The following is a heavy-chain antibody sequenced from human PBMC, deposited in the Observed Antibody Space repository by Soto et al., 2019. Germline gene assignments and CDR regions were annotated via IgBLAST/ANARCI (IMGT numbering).Heavy chain of an antibody. CDR3: AKAPNWSGYLDY. Sequence: HPGGSLRLSCAASGFTFSSYAMSWVRQAPGKGLEWVSAISGSGGSTYYADSVKGRFTISRDNSKNTLYLQMNSLRAEDTAVYYRAKAPNWSGYLDYWGQGTLVTVSS. D-gene: IGHD3-3*01. V-gene: IGHV3-23*01. CDR1: GFTFSSYA. J-gene: IGHJ4*02. CDR2: ISGSGGST.